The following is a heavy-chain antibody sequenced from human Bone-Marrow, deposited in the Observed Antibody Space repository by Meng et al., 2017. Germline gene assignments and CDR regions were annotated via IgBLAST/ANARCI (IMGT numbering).Heavy chain of an antibody. CDR2: TYYRSNWYN. CDR1: GDSVSSNSAT. J-gene: IGHJ3*02. Sequence: SQTLSLTCAISGDSVSSNSATWNWIGQSPSRGLEWLGRTYYRSNWYNDYAVSVKSRITINADTSKNQFSLQLNSVTPEDTAVYYCARLANAFDIWGQGTMVTVSS. V-gene: IGHV6-1*01. CDR3: ARLANAFDI.